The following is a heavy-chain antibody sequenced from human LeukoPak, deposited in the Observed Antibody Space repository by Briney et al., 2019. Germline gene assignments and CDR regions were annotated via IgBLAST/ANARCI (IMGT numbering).Heavy chain of an antibody. V-gene: IGHV1-69*13. J-gene: IGHJ4*02. CDR1: GGTFSSYA. CDR3: ARALTPYYYDSSGYSALGY. D-gene: IGHD3-22*01. Sequence: SVKVSCKASGGTFSSYAISWVRQAPGQGLEWMGWISAYNGNTNYAQKFQGRVTITADESTSTAYMELSSLRSEDTAVYYCARALTPYYYDSSGYSALGYWGQGTLVTVSS. CDR2: ISAYNGNT.